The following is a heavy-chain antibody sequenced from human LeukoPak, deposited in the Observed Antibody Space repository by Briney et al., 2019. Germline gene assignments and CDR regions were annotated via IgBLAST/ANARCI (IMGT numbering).Heavy chain of an antibody. D-gene: IGHD6-13*01. V-gene: IGHV3-23*01. CDR3: ARRSSSFFNY. J-gene: IGHJ4*02. CDR1: GFTFSTYA. Sequence: GGSLRLSCAASGFTFSTYAMSWVRQAPGKGLEWVSAISGPGGSTYYADSVKGRFTISRDNSKNTLYLQMNSLRAEDTAVYYCARRSSSFFNYWGQGTLVTVSS. CDR2: ISGPGGST.